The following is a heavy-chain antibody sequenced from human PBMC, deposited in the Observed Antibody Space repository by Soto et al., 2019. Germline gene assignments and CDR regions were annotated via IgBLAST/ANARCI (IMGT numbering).Heavy chain of an antibody. CDR3: ARDFLDDSSGYSDNWFDP. Sequence: ASVKVSCKASGETFTSYGISWVRQAPGQGLEWMGWISAYNGNTNYAQKLQGRVTMTTDTSTSTAYMELRSLRSDDTAVYYCARDFLDDSSGYSDNWFDPWGQGTLVTVS. V-gene: IGHV1-18*01. CDR2: ISAYNGNT. CDR1: GETFTSYG. D-gene: IGHD3-22*01. J-gene: IGHJ5*02.